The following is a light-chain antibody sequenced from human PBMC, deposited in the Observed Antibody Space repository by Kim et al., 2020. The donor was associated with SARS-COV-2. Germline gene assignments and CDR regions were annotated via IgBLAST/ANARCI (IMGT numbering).Light chain of an antibody. CDR1: NSNIGDNA. J-gene: IGLJ3*02. V-gene: IGLV1-36*01. CDR2: YDD. Sequence: QSVLTQPPSVSGAPRQRVTISCSGSNSNIGDNAVNWYQQVPGKAPKLLIYYDDLLPSGVSDRFSGSKSGTSASLAISGLQSEDEGDYYCASWDESLNGPLFGGGTQLTVL. CDR3: ASWDESLNGPL.